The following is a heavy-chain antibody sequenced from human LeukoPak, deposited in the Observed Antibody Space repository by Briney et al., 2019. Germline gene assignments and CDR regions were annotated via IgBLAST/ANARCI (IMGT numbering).Heavy chain of an antibody. Sequence: PSETLSLTCTVSGDSISSNNYYWGWIRQPPGKGLEWIGEINHSGSTNYNPSLKSRVTISVDTSKNQFSLKLSSVTAADTAVYYCARHTMVRGAPIGYWGQGTLVTVSS. D-gene: IGHD3-10*01. CDR3: ARHTMVRGAPIGY. CDR2: INHSGST. CDR1: GDSISSNNYY. V-gene: IGHV4-39*01. J-gene: IGHJ4*02.